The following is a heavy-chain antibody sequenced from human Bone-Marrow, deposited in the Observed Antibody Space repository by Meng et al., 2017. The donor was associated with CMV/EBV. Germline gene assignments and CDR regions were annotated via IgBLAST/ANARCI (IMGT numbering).Heavy chain of an antibody. CDR1: GFTFSSYG. D-gene: IGHD2-2*01. J-gene: IGHJ3*02. Sequence: GGSLRLSCAASGFTFSSYGMHWVRQAPGKGLVWVSRINSDGSSTSYADSVKGRFTISRDNAKNSLYLQMNSLRAEDTAVYYCARYIVVVPAARRIDAFDIWGQGTMVTVSS. CDR2: INSDGSST. V-gene: IGHV3-74*01. CDR3: ARYIVVVPAARRIDAFDI.